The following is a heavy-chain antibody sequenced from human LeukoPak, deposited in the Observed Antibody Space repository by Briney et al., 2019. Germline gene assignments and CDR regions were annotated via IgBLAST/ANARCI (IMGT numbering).Heavy chain of an antibody. CDR1: GFTFRSFY. D-gene: IGHD6-19*01. CDR2: VSSSGDRT. CDR3: ARDRLGSGWSFDY. Sequence: GGSLRLSCAASGFTFRSFYMHWLRQAPGQGLEYVSSVSSSGDRTHYASSVKGRFTISRDNSKNTLYLQMGSLRAEDMALYYCARDRLGSGWSFDYWGQGTLVTVSS. J-gene: IGHJ4*02. V-gene: IGHV3-64*01.